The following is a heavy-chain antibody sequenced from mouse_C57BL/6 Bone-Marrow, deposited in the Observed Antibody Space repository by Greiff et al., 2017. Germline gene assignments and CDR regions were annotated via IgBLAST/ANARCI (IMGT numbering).Heavy chain of an antibody. CDR1: GYAFSSSW. Sequence: QVQLQQPGPELVKPGASVKISCKASGYAFSSSWMNWVKQRPGQGLEWIGRIYPGDGDTNYNGKFKGKATLTADKSSSTAYMQLSSLTSEDSAVYFCARYSYLFDYWGQGTTLTVSA. D-gene: IGHD2-12*01. V-gene: IGHV1-82*01. CDR3: ARYSYLFDY. J-gene: IGHJ2*01. CDR2: IYPGDGDT.